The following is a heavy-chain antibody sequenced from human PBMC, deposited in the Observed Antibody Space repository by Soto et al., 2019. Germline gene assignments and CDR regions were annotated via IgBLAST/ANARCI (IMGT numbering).Heavy chain of an antibody. D-gene: IGHD1-26*01. Sequence: QVQLVQSGAEVKKPGASVKVSCKASGYTFTAYGINWVRQATGQGLEWMGWMNPNSGNTGYAQKFQGRVTMNSNTSISTAYLELSSLRSDDTAVYYCARGDGELLDSWGQGTLVTVSS. CDR2: MNPNSGNT. J-gene: IGHJ4*02. CDR3: ARGDGELLDS. V-gene: IGHV1-8*01. CDR1: GYTFTAYG.